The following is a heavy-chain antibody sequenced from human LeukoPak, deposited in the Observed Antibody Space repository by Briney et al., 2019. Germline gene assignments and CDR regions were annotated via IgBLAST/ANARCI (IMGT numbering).Heavy chain of an antibody. V-gene: IGHV1-2*02. D-gene: IGHD3-3*01. J-gene: IGHJ6*04. Sequence: GASVKVSCKASGYTFTGYYMHWVRQAPGQGLGWMGWINPNSGGTNYAQKFQGRVTMTRDTSISTAYMELSRLRSDDTAVYYCARVYDFWSGYSLPLDVWGKGTTVTVSS. CDR2: INPNSGGT. CDR3: ARVYDFWSGYSLPLDV. CDR1: GYTFTGYY.